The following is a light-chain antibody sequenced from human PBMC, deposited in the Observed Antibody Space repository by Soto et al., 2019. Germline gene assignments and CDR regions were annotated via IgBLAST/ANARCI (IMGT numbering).Light chain of an antibody. CDR3: QQYNDYSPRT. Sequence: DIQMTQSPSTLSASVGDRVTITCRASQFISTWLAWYQQKSGKAPKLLIYKASSLESGVPSRFSGSGSGTEFTLTISSLQPDDFATYYCQQYNDYSPRTFGQGTKVEIK. CDR2: KAS. V-gene: IGKV1-5*03. CDR1: QFISTW. J-gene: IGKJ1*01.